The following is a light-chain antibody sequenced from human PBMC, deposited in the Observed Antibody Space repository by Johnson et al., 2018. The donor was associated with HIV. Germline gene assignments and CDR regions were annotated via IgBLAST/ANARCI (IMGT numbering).Light chain of an antibody. V-gene: IGLV1-51*01. CDR1: SSDMGNNY. CDR3: GTWDNSLNTGAV. J-gene: IGLJ1*01. Sequence: QSVLSQPPSVSAAPGQKVTISCSGSSSDMGNNYVSWYQQFPGTAPKLLIYENNKRPSGIPDRFSGSKSGTSATLGITGLQTGDEADYYCGTWDNSLNTGAVFGPGTKVTVL. CDR2: ENN.